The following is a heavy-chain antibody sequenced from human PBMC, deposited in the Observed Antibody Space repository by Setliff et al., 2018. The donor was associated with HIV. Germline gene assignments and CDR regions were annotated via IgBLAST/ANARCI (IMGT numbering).Heavy chain of an antibody. V-gene: IGHV3-30*18. Sequence: GGSLRLSCEASGFTLSGYGMHWVRQAPGKGLEWVTVISNEGTEYYADSVKGRFTLSRDNSKNTLYLQMNTLRTEDTAVYYCAQLAAADDSWGQGTLVTVSS. CDR2: ISNEGTE. CDR3: AQLAAADDS. J-gene: IGHJ4*02. CDR1: GFTLSGYG. D-gene: IGHD6-13*01.